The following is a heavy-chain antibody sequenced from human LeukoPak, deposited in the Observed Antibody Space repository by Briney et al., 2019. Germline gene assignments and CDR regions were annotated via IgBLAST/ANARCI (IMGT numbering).Heavy chain of an antibody. Sequence: PSETLSLTCTVSGGSISSYYWSWIRQPPGKGLEWIGEINHSGSTNYNPSFKSRVTISVDTSKNQFSLKLSSVTAADTAVYYCARGKGRFDYWGQGTLVTVSS. V-gene: IGHV4-34*01. CDR1: GGSISSYY. CDR2: INHSGST. CDR3: ARGKGRFDY. J-gene: IGHJ4*02.